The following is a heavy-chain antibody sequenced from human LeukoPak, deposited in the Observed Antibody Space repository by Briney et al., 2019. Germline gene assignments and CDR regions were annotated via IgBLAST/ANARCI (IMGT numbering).Heavy chain of an antibody. J-gene: IGHJ5*02. V-gene: IGHV1-18*01. CDR3: ARDRREQLVRGPWFDP. CDR1: GGTFSSYA. Sequence: ASVKVSCKASGGTFSSYAISWVRQAPGQGLEWMGWISAYNGNTNYAQKLQGRVTMTTDTSTSTAYMELRSLRSDDTAVYYCARDRREQLVRGPWFDPWGQGTLVTVSS. D-gene: IGHD6-13*01. CDR2: ISAYNGNT.